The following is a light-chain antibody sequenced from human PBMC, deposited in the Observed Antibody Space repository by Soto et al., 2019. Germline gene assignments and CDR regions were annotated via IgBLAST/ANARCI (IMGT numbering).Light chain of an antibody. Sequence: LSVSPGERATLSCRASQSVSSNLAWYQQKPGQAPRLLFYGASTRATGIPARFSGSGSGTEFTLTISSLQSEDFAVYYCQQYNNWPPWTFGQGTKVEIK. CDR2: GAS. V-gene: IGKV3-15*01. CDR3: QQYNNWPPWT. J-gene: IGKJ1*01. CDR1: QSVSSN.